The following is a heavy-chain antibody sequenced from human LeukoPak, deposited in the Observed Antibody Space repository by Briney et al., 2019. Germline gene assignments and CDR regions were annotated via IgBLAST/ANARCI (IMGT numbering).Heavy chain of an antibody. V-gene: IGHV3-30-3*01. CDR3: ARGYYGSGSYYLPGFDY. Sequence: PGGPLRLSCAASGFTFSSYAMHWVRQAPGKGLEWVAVISYDGSNKYYADSVKGRFTISRDNSKNTLYLQMNSLRAEDTAVYYCARGYYGSGSYYLPGFDYWGQGTLVTVSS. CDR1: GFTFSSYA. J-gene: IGHJ4*02. D-gene: IGHD3-10*01. CDR2: ISYDGSNK.